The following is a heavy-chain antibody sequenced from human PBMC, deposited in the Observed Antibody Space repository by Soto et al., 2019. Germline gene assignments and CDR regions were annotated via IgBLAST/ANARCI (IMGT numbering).Heavy chain of an antibody. Sequence: QVQLVQSGAEVKKPGDSVRVSCKASGYTFTSYGIGWVRQAPGQGLEWMGWISANNGNTKYAQKVQGRVTMTTDASTSTAYMELRSLRSDDAAVYYFARDGYFDHWGQGTLVTVSS. J-gene: IGHJ4*02. CDR2: ISANNGNT. CDR3: ARDGYFDH. V-gene: IGHV1-18*01. CDR1: GYTFTSYG.